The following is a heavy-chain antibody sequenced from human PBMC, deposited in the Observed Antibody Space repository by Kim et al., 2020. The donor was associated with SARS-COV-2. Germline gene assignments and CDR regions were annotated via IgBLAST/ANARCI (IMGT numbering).Heavy chain of an antibody. J-gene: IGHJ1*01. CDR3: ARGVDDYGGKGVRD. D-gene: IGHD4-17*01. V-gene: IGHV3-74*01. Sequence: ADSVKGRFTIDRDNAKNTLYLQMNSLRAEDTAVYYCARGVDDYGGKGVRDWGQGTLVTVSS.